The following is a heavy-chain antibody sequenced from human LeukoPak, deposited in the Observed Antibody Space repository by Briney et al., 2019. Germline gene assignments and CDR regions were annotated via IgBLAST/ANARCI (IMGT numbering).Heavy chain of an antibody. Sequence: GGSLRLSCTASGFSFSDYYMTWVRQSPGTGLEWLTYINTLGTSAYYRDSVKGRFTISRDNAKNSLYLQMTSLRVEDTAVYFCARHKSVGGIDFWGQGTLFSVSS. D-gene: IGHD1-26*01. CDR2: INTLGTSA. CDR3: ARHKSVGGIDF. CDR1: GFSFSDYY. V-gene: IGHV3-11*04. J-gene: IGHJ4*02.